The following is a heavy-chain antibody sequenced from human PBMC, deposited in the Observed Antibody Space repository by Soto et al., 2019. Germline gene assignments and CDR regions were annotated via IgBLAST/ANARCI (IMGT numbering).Heavy chain of an antibody. V-gene: IGHV3-23*01. J-gene: IGHJ3*02. D-gene: IGHD3-3*01. CDR3: AKDQERWDFWSGSPGAFDI. CDR1: GFTFSSYA. CDR2: ISGSGGST. Sequence: GGSLRLSCAASGFTFSSYAMSWVRQAPGKGLEWVSAISGSGGSTYYADSVKGRFTISRDNSKNTLYLQMNSLRAEDTAVYYCAKDQERWDFWSGSPGAFDIWGQGTMVTVSS.